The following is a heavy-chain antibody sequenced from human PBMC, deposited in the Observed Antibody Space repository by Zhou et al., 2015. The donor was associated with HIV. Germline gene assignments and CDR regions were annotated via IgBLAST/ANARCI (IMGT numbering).Heavy chain of an antibody. Sequence: QLVQSGAEVKKPGASVKVSCKASGNTPTSHGFSWVRQAAGQGLEWMGWIDAYSGKTNYAQRLQGRVTMTAESWTRTAYMELRTLTSDDTAVYYCARDRGGATRPGWRYFDLWGRGTLVTVSS. CDR2: IDAYSGKT. CDR3: ARDRGGATRPGWRYFDL. J-gene: IGHJ2*01. V-gene: IGHV1-18*01. CDR1: GNTPTSHG. D-gene: IGHD6-6*01.